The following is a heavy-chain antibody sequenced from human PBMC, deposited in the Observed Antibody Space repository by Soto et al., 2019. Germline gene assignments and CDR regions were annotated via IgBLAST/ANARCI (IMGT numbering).Heavy chain of an antibody. CDR2: IYDGGST. CDR1: GGSISSGYYY. CDR3: DRDTGVGP. J-gene: IGHJ5*02. D-gene: IGHD2-8*01. V-gene: IGHV4-30-4*01. Sequence: QVQLQESRPGLVKPSQTLSLTCTVSGGSISSGYYYWSWIRQPPGNGLEWIGYIYDGGSTYYTSSVNSRVNITLDTSKNQFSLKLTSGTAADTAVYYCDRDTGVGPWGQGTLVSVSS.